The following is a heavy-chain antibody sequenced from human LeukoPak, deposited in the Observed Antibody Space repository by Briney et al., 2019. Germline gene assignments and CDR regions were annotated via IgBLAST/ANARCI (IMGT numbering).Heavy chain of an antibody. CDR2: IFSNDEK. V-gene: IGHV2-26*01. D-gene: IGHD4-17*01. CDR3: ARIGTVTTDYYYYMDV. CDR1: GFSLSHARMG. J-gene: IGHJ6*03. Sequence: SGPVLVKPTETLTLTCTVSGFSLSHARMGVSWIRQPPGKALEWLAHIFSNDEKSYSTSLKSRLTISKDTSKSQVVLTMTNMDPVDTATYYCARIGTVTTDYYYYMDVWGKGTTVTVSS.